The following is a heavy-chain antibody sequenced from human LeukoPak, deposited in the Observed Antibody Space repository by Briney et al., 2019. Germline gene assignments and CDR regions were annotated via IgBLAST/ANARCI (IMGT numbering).Heavy chain of an antibody. CDR1: GYSISSGYY. CDR2: IYHSGST. D-gene: IGHD6-6*01. CDR3: ARDFSSSSTVYYYYYMDV. Sequence: SETLSLTCTVSGYSISSGYYWGWVRQPPGKGLDLIGTIYHSGSTYYNPSLKSRVTISIDTSKNHFSLKLSSVTAADTAIYYCARDFSSSSTVYYYYYMDVWGKGTTVTVSS. J-gene: IGHJ6*03. V-gene: IGHV4-38-2*02.